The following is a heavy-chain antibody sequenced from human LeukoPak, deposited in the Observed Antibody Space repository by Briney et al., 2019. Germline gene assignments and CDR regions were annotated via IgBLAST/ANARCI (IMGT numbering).Heavy chain of an antibody. D-gene: IGHD3-22*01. V-gene: IGHV2-70*04. CDR1: GFSLSISGMR. Sequence: SGPALVKPTQTLTLTCTFSGFSLSISGMRVSWIRQPPGKALEWLARIDWDDEKFYSTSLKTRLTISKDTSKNQVVLTMTNMDPVDTATYYCARKSSGYYFHYWGQGTLVTVSS. J-gene: IGHJ4*02. CDR2: IDWDDEK. CDR3: ARKSSGYYFHY.